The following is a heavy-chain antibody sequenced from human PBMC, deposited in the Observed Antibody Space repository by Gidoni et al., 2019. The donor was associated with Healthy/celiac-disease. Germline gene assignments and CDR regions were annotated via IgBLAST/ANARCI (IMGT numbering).Heavy chain of an antibody. CDR2: ISGSGGST. CDR3: AKDNDRTVVPAAMYYGRGAFDI. Sequence: EVQLLESGGGLVQHGGFLGLACAVSGLTSSSSAMSRVRQAPGQGLVGGSAISGSGGSTNYADSVKGRFTNSRDNSKNTLYLKMNSLRAEDKAVYYCAKDNDRTVVPAAMYYGRGAFDIWGQGTMVTVSS. CDR1: GLTSSSSA. J-gene: IGHJ3*02. D-gene: IGHD2-2*01. V-gene: IGHV3-23*01.